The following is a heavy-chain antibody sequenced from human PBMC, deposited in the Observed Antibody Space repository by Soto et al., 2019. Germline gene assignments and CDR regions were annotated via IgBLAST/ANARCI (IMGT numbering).Heavy chain of an antibody. D-gene: IGHD3-10*01. CDR3: ATVVRGVIILNLYWFDP. V-gene: IGHV1-24*01. CDR2: FDPEDGET. CDR1: GYTLTELS. Sequence: GASVKVSCKVSGYTLTELSMHWVRQAPGKGLEWMGGFDPEDGETIYAQKFQGRVTMTEDTSTDTAYMELSSLRSEDTAVYYCATVVRGVIILNLYWFDPWGQGTLVTVSS. J-gene: IGHJ5*02.